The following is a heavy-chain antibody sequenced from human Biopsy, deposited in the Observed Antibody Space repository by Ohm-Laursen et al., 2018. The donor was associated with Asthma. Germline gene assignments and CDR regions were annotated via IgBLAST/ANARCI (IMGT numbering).Heavy chain of an antibody. CDR1: GFSFGSYA. J-gene: IGHJ4*02. V-gene: IGHV3-30*07. CDR3: AKDWKSLYVQYFFEY. Sequence: SLRLSCTASGFSFGSYAIHWVRQAPGKGLEWVGVISKDASTQDYADSVKGRFTMARDNSKNTLDLQMNSLRAEDTAVYYCAKDWKSLYVQYFFEYWGQGTLVTVSS. D-gene: IGHD5/OR15-5a*01. CDR2: ISKDASTQ.